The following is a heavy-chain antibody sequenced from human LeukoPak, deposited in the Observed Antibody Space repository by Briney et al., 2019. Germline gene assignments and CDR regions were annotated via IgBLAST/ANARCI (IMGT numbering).Heavy chain of an antibody. CDR1: GYTFTSYD. Sequence: GASVKVSCKASGYTFTSYDINWVRQATGQGLEWMGWMNPNSGNTGYAQKFQGRVTMTRDTSTSTVYMELSSLRSEDTAVYYCARDIVVPAANFFGKADAFDIWGQGTMVTVSS. CDR2: MNPNSGNT. D-gene: IGHD2-2*01. V-gene: IGHV1-8*02. CDR3: ARDIVVPAANFFGKADAFDI. J-gene: IGHJ3*02.